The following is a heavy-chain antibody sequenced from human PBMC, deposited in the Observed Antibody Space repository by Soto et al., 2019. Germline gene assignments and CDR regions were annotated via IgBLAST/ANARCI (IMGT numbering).Heavy chain of an antibody. CDR3: ARHAPYGPIDY. J-gene: IGHJ4*02. CDR1: GGSISSGGYY. D-gene: IGHD3-10*01. CDR2: IYYSGST. Sequence: SETLSLTCTVSGGSISSGGYYWSWIRQHPGKGLEWIGYIYYSGSTYYNPSLKSRVTISVDTSKNQFSLKLSSVTAADTAVYYCARHAPYGPIDYWGQGTLVTVSS. V-gene: IGHV4-31*03.